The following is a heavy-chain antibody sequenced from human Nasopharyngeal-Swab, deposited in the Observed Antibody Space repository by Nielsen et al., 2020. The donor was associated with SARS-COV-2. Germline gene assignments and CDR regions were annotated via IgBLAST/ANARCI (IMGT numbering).Heavy chain of an antibody. Sequence: GGSLRLSCAASGFTFSDYYMSWIRQAPGKGLEWVSYISSSGSTIYYADSVKGRFTISRDNAKNSLYLQMNSLRAEDTAVYYCARDITWLTISGDGMDVWGQGTTVTVSS. CDR1: GFTFSDYY. CDR3: ARDITWLTISGDGMDV. CDR2: ISSSGSTI. V-gene: IGHV3-11*01. J-gene: IGHJ6*02. D-gene: IGHD3-3*01.